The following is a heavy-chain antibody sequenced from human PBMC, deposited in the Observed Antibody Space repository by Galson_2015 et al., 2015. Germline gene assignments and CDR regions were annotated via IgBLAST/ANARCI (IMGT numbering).Heavy chain of an antibody. CDR1: GSSFTTYW. Sequence: QSGAEVKKPGESLQISCTDSGSSFTTYWIAWVRQVPGRGLEWMGVIYPGDSDTRYSPSFQGQVTISADKSISTAYLQWSSLKASDSAMYYCARRPAHYYGMDVWGQGTTVTVSS. CDR2: IYPGDSDT. CDR3: ARRPAHYYGMDV. V-gene: IGHV5-51*03. D-gene: IGHD6-6*01. J-gene: IGHJ6*02.